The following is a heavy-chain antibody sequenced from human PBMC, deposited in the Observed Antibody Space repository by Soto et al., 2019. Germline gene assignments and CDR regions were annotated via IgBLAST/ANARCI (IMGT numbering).Heavy chain of an antibody. Sequence: ASVKVSCKASGGTFSSYTISWVRQAPGQGLEWMGWISAYNGNTNYAQKLQGRVTMTTDTSTSTAYMELRSLRSDDTAVYYCATDGALGENYYYYGMDVWGQGTTVTVS. CDR1: GGTFSSYT. CDR2: ISAYNGNT. V-gene: IGHV1-18*01. D-gene: IGHD3-16*01. CDR3: ATDGALGENYYYYGMDV. J-gene: IGHJ6*02.